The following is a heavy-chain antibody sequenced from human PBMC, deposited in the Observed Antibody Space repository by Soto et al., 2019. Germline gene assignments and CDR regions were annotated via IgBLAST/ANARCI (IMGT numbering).Heavy chain of an antibody. J-gene: IGHJ4*02. Sequence: QVQLVQSGAEVKKPGSSVKVSCKASGGTFSSYTISWVRQALGQGLEWMGRIIPILGIANYAQKFQGRVTITADKSTSTAYMELSSLRSEDTAVYYCARGRITMVRGVTSDYWGQGTLVTVSS. CDR2: IIPILGIA. CDR1: GGTFSSYT. CDR3: ARGRITMVRGVTSDY. V-gene: IGHV1-69*02. D-gene: IGHD3-10*01.